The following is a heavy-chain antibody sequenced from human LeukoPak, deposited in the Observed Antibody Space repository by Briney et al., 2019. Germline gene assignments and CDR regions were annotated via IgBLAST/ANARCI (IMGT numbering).Heavy chain of an antibody. CDR2: LSSDGFYK. J-gene: IGHJ3*01. CDR1: GFTFSSYW. V-gene: IGHV3-30*03. Sequence: GGSLRLSCAASGFTFSSYWMSWFRRAPGKGLEWLTVLSSDGFYKYSQESLQGRFTISRDNSKNTLYLEMNSLRPEDTAVYYCARGGRGLLWFRDALDVWGQGTKVTVSS. D-gene: IGHD5-18*01. CDR3: ARGGRGLLWFRDALDV.